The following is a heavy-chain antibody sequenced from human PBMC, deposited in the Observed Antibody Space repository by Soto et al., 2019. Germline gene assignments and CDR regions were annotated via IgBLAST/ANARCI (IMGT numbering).Heavy chain of an antibody. V-gene: IGHV3-30-3*01. CDR2: ISYDGSNK. D-gene: IGHD6-19*01. CDR3: ARDPTRGGWSVFDY. J-gene: IGHJ4*02. CDR1: GFTFSSYA. Sequence: GGSLRLSCAASGFTFSSYAMHWVRQAPGKGLEWVAVISYDGSNKYYADSVKGRFTISRDNSKNTLYLQMNSLRAEDTAVYYCARDPTRGGWSVFDYWGQGTLVTVSS.